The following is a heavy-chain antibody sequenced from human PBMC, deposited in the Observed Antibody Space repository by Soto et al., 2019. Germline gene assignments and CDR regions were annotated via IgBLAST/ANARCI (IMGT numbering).Heavy chain of an antibody. CDR2: IYWHDEK. D-gene: IGHD6-13*01. Sequence: QITLKEAGPTLVKPTQTLTLTCTCSGFALSTRGVGVGWIRQPPGKALEWLALIYWHDEKRYNPSLKSRLTITNDTSTNPVALTLTTVDPVHTGTYYCAHRHPSAVGTARYFFGSWCQGYLVTVSS. CDR1: GFALSTRGVG. J-gene: IGHJ5*01. V-gene: IGHV2-5*01. CDR3: AHRHPSAVGTARYFFGS.